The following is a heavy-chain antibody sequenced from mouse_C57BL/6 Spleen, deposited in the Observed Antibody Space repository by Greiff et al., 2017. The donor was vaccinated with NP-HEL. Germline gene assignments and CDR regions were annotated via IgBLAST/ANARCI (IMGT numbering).Heavy chain of an antibody. Sequence: EVQVVESGGGLVKPGGSLKLSCAASGFTFSSYAMSWVRQTPEKRLEWVTTISDGGSYTYYPDNVKGRFTISRDNAKNNLYLQMSHLKSEDTAMYYCARDKGAMDYWGQGTSVTVSS. V-gene: IGHV5-4*01. CDR2: ISDGGSYT. CDR3: ARDKGAMDY. CDR1: GFTFSSYA. J-gene: IGHJ4*01.